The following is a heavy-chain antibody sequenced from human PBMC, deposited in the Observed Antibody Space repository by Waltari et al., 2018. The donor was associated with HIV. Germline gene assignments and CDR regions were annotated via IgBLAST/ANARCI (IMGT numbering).Heavy chain of an antibody. CDR1: GGSISSSSYY. Sequence: QLQLQESGPGLVKPSETLSLTCTVSGGSISSSSYYLGWLRQPPGKGLEWIGSIYYSGSTYYNPSLKSRVTISVDTSKNQFSLKLSSVTAADTAVYYCARHRYDILTGYPSGGMDVWGQGTTVTVSS. D-gene: IGHD3-9*01. J-gene: IGHJ6*02. CDR2: IYYSGST. V-gene: IGHV4-39*01. CDR3: ARHRYDILTGYPSGGMDV.